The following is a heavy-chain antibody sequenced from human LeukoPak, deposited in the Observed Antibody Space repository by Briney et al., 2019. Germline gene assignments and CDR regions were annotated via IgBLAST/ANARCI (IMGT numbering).Heavy chain of an antibody. D-gene: IGHD6-13*01. V-gene: IGHV4-38-2*02. CDR1: GYSISSGYY. CDR3: ARADGHRSSWCIDY. J-gene: IGHJ4*02. Sequence: SETLSLTFTVSGYSISSGYYWGWIRQPPGKGPEWIASIYHSGSTYYNPSLKSRVTISVDTSKNQFSLKLSSVTAADTAVYYCARADGHRSSWCIDYWGQGTLVTVSS. CDR2: IYHSGST.